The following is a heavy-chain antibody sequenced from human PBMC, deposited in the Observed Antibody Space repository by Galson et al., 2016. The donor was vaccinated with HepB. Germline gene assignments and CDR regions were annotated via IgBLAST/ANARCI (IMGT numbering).Heavy chain of an antibody. CDR1: GFNFSAFT. Sequence: SLRLSCAASGFNFSAFTVNWVRQVPGKGLEWVSSISSSSLYICYADSLRGRFTVSRDNSKNSLFLQMNSLGAEDTAIYYCARWSRGTGSSLDFWGQGTLVTVSS. J-gene: IGHJ4*02. D-gene: IGHD3-10*01. V-gene: IGHV3-21*06. CDR3: ARWSRGTGSSLDF. CDR2: ISSSSLYI.